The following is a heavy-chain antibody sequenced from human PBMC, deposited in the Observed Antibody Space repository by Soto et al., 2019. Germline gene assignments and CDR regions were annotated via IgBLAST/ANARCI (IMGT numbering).Heavy chain of an antibody. CDR1: GYSFTSYW. CDR2: IYPGDSDT. Sequence: EVQLVQSGAEVKKPGESLQISCKGSGYSFTSYWIGWVRQMPGKGLEWMGIIYPGDSDTRYSPSFQGQVTISADKSISTAYLQWSSLKASDTAMYYCARRITMVRGVIMNWFDPWGQGTLVTVSS. CDR3: ARRITMVRGVIMNWFDP. D-gene: IGHD3-10*01. J-gene: IGHJ5*02. V-gene: IGHV5-51*01.